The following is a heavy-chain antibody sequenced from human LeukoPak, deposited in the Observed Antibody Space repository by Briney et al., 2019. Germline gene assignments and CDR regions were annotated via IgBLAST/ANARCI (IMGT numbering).Heavy chain of an antibody. Sequence: SSETLSLTCTVSGGSISSDYWSWIRQPPGKGLEWIGYISYSGRTYYNPSLRSRVTISVDTSKNRFSLKLSSVTAADTAVYYCARGLYRYGRSTFDYWGQGTLVTVSS. CDR3: ARGLYRYGRSTFDY. V-gene: IGHV4-59*08. J-gene: IGHJ4*02. CDR2: ISYSGRT. CDR1: GGSISSDY. D-gene: IGHD2-2*02.